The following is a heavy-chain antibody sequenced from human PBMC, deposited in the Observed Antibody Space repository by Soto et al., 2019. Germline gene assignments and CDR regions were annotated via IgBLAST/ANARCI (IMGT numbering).Heavy chain of an antibody. Sequence: QVQLVESGGGVVQPGRSLRLSCAASGFTFSNYGMPWVRQAPGKGLEWVAVIWYDGSNKYYADSVKGRFTISRDNSKNTLYLQMNSLRAEDTAVYYCARGAYYYDSSGYSRGSGAFDIWGQGTMVTVSS. CDR3: ARGAYYYDSSGYSRGSGAFDI. J-gene: IGHJ3*02. D-gene: IGHD3-22*01. V-gene: IGHV3-33*01. CDR2: IWYDGSNK. CDR1: GFTFSNYG.